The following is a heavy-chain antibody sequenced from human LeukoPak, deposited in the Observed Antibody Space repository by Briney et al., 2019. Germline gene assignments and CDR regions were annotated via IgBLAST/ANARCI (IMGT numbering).Heavy chain of an antibody. CDR3: ARISYNNGWGSNMDV. CDR1: GFTFSSYE. V-gene: IGHV3-48*03. Sequence: TGGSLRLSCAASGFTFSSYEMNWVRQAPGKGLEWVSYISSSGNTIYDADSVKGRFTISRDNAKNSLYLQMNSLRAEDTAVYYCARISYNNGWGSNMDVWGKGTTVTISS. J-gene: IGHJ6*03. D-gene: IGHD6-19*01. CDR2: ISSSGNTI.